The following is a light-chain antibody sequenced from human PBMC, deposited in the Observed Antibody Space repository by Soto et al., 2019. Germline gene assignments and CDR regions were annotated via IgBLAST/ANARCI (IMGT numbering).Light chain of an antibody. CDR1: QSVRSN. J-gene: IGKJ2*01. CDR3: QQYNDWPGT. CDR2: GAS. V-gene: IGKV3-15*01. Sequence: EIVMTQSPGTLSVSPGERATLSCRASQSVRSNLAWYQQQPGQAPRLLIYGASTRATGIPARFSGSGSGTELTLTISSLQSEDFAVYYCQQYNDWPGTFGQGTTLEVK.